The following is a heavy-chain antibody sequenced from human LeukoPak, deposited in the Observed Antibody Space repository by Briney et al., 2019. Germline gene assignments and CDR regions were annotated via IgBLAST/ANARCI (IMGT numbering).Heavy chain of an antibody. CDR2: IYYSGST. CDR3: AQGGLLWFGEPQAGWFDP. CDR1: GGSISSYY. D-gene: IGHD3-10*01. Sequence: PSETLSLTCTVSGGSISSYYWSWIRQPPGKGLEWIGYIYYSGSTNYNPSLKSRVTISVDTSKNQFSLKLSSVTAADTAVYYCAQGGLLWFGEPQAGWFDPWGQGTLVTVSS. V-gene: IGHV4-59*01. J-gene: IGHJ5*02.